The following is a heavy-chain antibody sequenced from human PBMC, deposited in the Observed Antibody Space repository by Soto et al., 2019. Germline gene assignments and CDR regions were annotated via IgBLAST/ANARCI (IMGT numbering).Heavy chain of an antibody. J-gene: IGHJ6*03. V-gene: IGHV4-34*01. CDR3: ARGLILWFRELSRRGGYYYYMDV. CDR2: INDSGNI. Sequence: WTWIRQTPGKGLEWIGEINDSGNINYNPSLKSRVTILVDTAKKQISLKLSSVTAADTAVYYCARGLILWFRELSRRGGYYYYMDVWGKGTAVTVSS. D-gene: IGHD3-10*01.